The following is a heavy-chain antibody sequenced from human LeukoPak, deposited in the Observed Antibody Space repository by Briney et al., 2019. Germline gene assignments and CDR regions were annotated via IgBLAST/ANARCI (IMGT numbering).Heavy chain of an antibody. D-gene: IGHD1-14*01. CDR3: ASHPHEPGMDV. Sequence: GGSLILSCAASGFTFSSYSMNWVRQAPGKGLEWVSSISSSSSYIYYADSVKGRFTISRDNAKNSLYLQMNSLRAEDTAVYYCASHPHEPGMDVWGQGTTVTVSS. V-gene: IGHV3-21*01. CDR1: GFTFSSYS. CDR2: ISSSSSYI. J-gene: IGHJ6*02.